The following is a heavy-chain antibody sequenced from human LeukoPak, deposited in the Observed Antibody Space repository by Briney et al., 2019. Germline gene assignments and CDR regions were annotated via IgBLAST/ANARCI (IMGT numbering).Heavy chain of an antibody. D-gene: IGHD6-25*01. CDR3: ARHAASGGYYYYGMDV. J-gene: IGHJ6*02. V-gene: IGHV4-59*08. CDR1: GGSISSYY. Sequence: PSETLSLTCTVSGGSISSYYWSWIRQPPGKGLEWIGYIYYSGSTNYNPSLKSRVTISVDTSKNQFSLKLSSVTAADTAVYYCARHAASGGYYYYGMDVWGQGTTVTVSS. CDR2: IYYSGST.